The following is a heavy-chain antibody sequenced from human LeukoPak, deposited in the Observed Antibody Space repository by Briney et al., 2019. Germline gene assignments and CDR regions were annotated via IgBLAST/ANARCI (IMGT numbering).Heavy chain of an antibody. D-gene: IGHD2/OR15-2a*01. CDR1: GITLSTYW. Sequence: PWGSLRLSCAGSGITLSTYWMSWIRQAPGKGLEWVGNIKQDGSEKYFVDSLRGRFTISRDNAENSLFLQMNSLRADDTAVYYCARAWNSYFDYWGQGTLVTVSS. CDR3: ARAWNSYFDY. J-gene: IGHJ4*02. CDR2: IKQDGSEK. V-gene: IGHV3-7*02.